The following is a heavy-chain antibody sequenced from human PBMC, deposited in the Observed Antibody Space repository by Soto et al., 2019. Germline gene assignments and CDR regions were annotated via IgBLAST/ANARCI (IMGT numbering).Heavy chain of an antibody. V-gene: IGHV3-30*18. Sequence: GGSLRLSCAASGFTFSSYGMHWVRQAPGKGLEWVAVISYDGSNKYYADSVKGRFTISRDNSKNTLYLQMNSLRAEDTAVYYCAKEAQRGRYCSGGSCYSDPDRWFDPWGQGTLVTVSS. J-gene: IGHJ5*02. D-gene: IGHD2-15*01. CDR2: ISYDGSNK. CDR3: AKEAQRGRYCSGGSCYSDPDRWFDP. CDR1: GFTFSSYG.